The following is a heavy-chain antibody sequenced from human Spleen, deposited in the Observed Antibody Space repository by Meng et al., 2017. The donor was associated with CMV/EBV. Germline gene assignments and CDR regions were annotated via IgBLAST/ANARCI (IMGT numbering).Heavy chain of an antibody. D-gene: IGHD3-22*01. V-gene: IGHV3-30*02. Sequence: GESLKISCATSGFAFSKHGMHWVRQAPGKGLEWVAFIRYDGSDKYYADSVKGRFTISRDNSKNTLYLQMNSLRAEDTAVYYCARYYYYASSGFYYYYGMDVWGPGTTVTVSS. J-gene: IGHJ6*02. CDR3: ARYYYYASSGFYYYYGMDV. CDR1: GFAFSKHG. CDR2: IRYDGSDK.